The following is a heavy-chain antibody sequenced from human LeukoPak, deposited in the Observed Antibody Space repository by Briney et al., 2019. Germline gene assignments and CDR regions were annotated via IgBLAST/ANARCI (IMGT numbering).Heavy chain of an antibody. CDR1: GYNFPIYW. Sequence: PGESLKISCKGSGYNFPIYWIGWVRQMPGQGLKWMGIIYPDDSNTIYGPSFQGQVTISADKSINTAYLEWSSLKASDTAIYYCARQGAAGKYYYYYMDVWGKGTTVTVSS. D-gene: IGHD6-13*01. CDR2: IYPDDSNT. V-gene: IGHV5-51*01. CDR3: ARQGAAGKYYYYYMDV. J-gene: IGHJ6*03.